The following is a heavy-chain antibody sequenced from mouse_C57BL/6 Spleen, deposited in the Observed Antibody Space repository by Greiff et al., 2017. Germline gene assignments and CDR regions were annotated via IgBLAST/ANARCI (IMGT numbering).Heavy chain of an antibody. CDR2: INYDGSSA. J-gene: IGHJ4*01. CDR1: GFTFSDYY. CDR3: ARGRYGYDEGYAMDY. V-gene: IGHV5-16*01. Sequence: EVMLVESEGGLVQPGSSMKLSCTASGFTFSDYYMAWVRQVPEKGLEWVANINYDGSSAYYLDSLKSRFIISRDNAKNILYRQMSSLKSEDTATYYCARGRYGYDEGYAMDYWGQGTSVTVSS. D-gene: IGHD2-2*01.